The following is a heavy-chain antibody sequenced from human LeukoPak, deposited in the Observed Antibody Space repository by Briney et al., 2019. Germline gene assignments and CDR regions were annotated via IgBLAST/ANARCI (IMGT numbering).Heavy chain of an antibody. CDR3: ARGKEALLWFGEKGWFDP. CDR2: ISAYNGNT. J-gene: IGHJ5*02. CDR1: GYTFTSYG. D-gene: IGHD3-10*01. Sequence: ASVKVSCKASGYTFTSYGISWVRQAPGQGLEWMGWISAYNGNTNYAQKFQGRVTMTRDTSISTAYMELSRLRSDDTAVYYCARGKEALLWFGEKGWFDPWGQGTLVTVSS. V-gene: IGHV1-18*01.